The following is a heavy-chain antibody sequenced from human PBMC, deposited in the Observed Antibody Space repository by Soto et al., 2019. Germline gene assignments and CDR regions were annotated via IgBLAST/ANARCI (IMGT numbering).Heavy chain of an antibody. V-gene: IGHV3-30*18. Sequence: LRLSCAAAGFIFRSYGVHWVRQAPGKGLEWVAVISHDGSNAYYADAVNGRFTISRDNAKNTVYLQMNSLRAEDTAVYYCAKQGIEVAGTDYFDYWGQGALVTVSS. CDR2: ISHDGSNA. CDR1: GFIFRSYG. CDR3: AKQGIEVAGTDYFDY. J-gene: IGHJ4*02. D-gene: IGHD6-19*01.